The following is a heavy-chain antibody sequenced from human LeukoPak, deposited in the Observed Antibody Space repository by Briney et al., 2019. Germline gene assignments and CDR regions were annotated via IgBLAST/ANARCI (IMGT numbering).Heavy chain of an antibody. CDR2: IYHSGNT. D-gene: IGHD6-13*01. J-gene: IGHJ4*02. CDR1: GGSISSSNW. CDR3: ARGEYSSSWFDY. Sequence: SETLSLTCGVSGGSISSSNWWSWVRLPPGKGLEWIGEIYHSGNTNYKSSLKSRVTISVDKSKKQFSLNLSSVTAADTAVYYCARGEYSSSWFDYWGQGTLVTVSS. V-gene: IGHV4-4*02.